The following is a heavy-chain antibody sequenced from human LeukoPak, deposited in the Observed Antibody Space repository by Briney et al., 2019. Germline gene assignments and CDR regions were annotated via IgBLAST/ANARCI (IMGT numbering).Heavy chain of an antibody. CDR3: ARVRRIIAAVGTGTRRENWFDP. CDR1: GFHFSSYE. V-gene: IGHV3-48*03. CDR2: IISSGRTI. Sequence: GGGLRLSFAASGFHFSSYEMKWVRPAPGKGRGGGWYIISSGRTIYYSDYVKGRVTISRDNAKNSLYLHMTSLTAEDTAVYYCARVRRIIAAVGTGTRRENWFDPWGQGTLVTVSS. J-gene: IGHJ5*02. D-gene: IGHD6-13*01.